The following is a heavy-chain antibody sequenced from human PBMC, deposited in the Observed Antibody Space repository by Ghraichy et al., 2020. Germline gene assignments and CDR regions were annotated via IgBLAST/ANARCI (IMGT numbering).Heavy chain of an antibody. CDR3: AGNYGSGSYDYYYGMDV. J-gene: IGHJ6*02. CDR2: ITSGSSAI. V-gene: IGHV3-48*02. CDR1: GFTFSSYS. D-gene: IGHD3-10*01. Sequence: ESLNISCAASGFTFSSYSMNWVRQAPGKGLEWVSHITSGSSAIYYADSVKGRFTISRDNAKNSLYLDMNSLRDEDTAVYYCAGNYGSGSYDYYYGMDVWGQGTTVTVSS.